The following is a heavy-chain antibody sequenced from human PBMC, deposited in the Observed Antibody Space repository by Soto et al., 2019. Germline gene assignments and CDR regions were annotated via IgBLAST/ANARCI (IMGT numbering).Heavy chain of an antibody. Sequence: QVQLQESGPGLVKPSQTLSLTCTVSGGSINTGGYYWGWIRHLPGEGLEWIGHIFYTGTAYYNPSLRSRVTVSIDTSANQFSLHMYSVTAADTAMYYCARRLDDIPETFFNWFDPWGQGILVTVSS. CDR1: GGSINTGGYY. D-gene: IGHD2-15*01. CDR2: IFYTGTA. CDR3: ARRLDDIPETFFNWFDP. V-gene: IGHV4-31*03. J-gene: IGHJ5*02.